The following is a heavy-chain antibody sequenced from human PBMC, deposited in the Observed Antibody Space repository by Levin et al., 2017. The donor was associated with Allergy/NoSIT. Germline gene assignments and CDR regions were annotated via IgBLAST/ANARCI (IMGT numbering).Heavy chain of an antibody. J-gene: IGHJ4*02. CDR3: ARNIVATGLFDY. V-gene: IGHV3-11*01. D-gene: IGHD5-12*01. CDR1: GFSFSEYY. CDR2: ISTRGATI. Sequence: SCAASGFSFSEYYMSWIRQAPGKGLEWVSHISTRGATIDYADSVKGRFTIFRDNAKNSLYLQMNSLRAEDTAVYYCARNIVATGLFDYWGQGTLVTVSS.